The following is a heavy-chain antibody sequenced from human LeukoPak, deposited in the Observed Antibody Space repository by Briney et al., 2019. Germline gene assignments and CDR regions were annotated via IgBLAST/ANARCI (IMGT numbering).Heavy chain of an antibody. D-gene: IGHD3-16*01. V-gene: IGHV3-53*01. CDR3: ASSWGSAIDF. CDR2: IYSGGNT. Sequence: GGSLRLSCAASGFTVSSNYMSWVRQAPGKGLEWVSVIYSGGNTYYADSVKGRFTIFRDNSKNTLYLQMNSLRAEDTAVYYCASSWGSAIDFWGQGTLVTVSS. J-gene: IGHJ4*02. CDR1: GFTVSSNY.